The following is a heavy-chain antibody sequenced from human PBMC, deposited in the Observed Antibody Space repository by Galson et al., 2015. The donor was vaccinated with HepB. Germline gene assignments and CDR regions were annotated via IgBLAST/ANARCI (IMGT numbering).Heavy chain of an antibody. CDR2: TYYRSKWYN. Sequence: CAISGDSVSSNSAAWNWIRQSPSRGLEWLGRTYYRSKWYNDYAVSVKSRITINPDTSKNQFSLQLNSVTPEDTAVYYCAREDIVVVPAAMMGFSYHYYYYMDVWGKGTTVTVSS. CDR3: AREDIVVVPAAMMGFSYHYYYYMDV. V-gene: IGHV6-1*01. J-gene: IGHJ6*03. D-gene: IGHD2-2*01. CDR1: GDSVSSNSAA.